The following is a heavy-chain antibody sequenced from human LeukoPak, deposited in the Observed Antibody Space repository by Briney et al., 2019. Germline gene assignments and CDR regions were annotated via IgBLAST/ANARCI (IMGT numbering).Heavy chain of an antibody. Sequence: PSETLSLTCTVSGGSISSGSYYWSWIRQPAGKGLEWIGRIYTSGSTNYNPSLKSRVTISVDTSKNQFSLKLSSVTAADTAVYYCARVNSSPYWYFDLWGRGTLVTVSS. D-gene: IGHD6-6*01. J-gene: IGHJ2*01. CDR3: ARVNSSPYWYFDL. CDR1: GGSISSGSYY. CDR2: IYTSGST. V-gene: IGHV4-61*02.